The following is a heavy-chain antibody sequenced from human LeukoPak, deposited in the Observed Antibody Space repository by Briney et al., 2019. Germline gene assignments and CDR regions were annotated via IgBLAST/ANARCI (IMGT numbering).Heavy chain of an antibody. Sequence: GGSLRLSCAASGLTFSSYAMSWVCQAPGKGLEWVSAISGSGGSTYYADSVKGRFTISRDNSKNTLYLQMNSLRAEDTAVYYCARDDERSIVVVPAALFDWGQETLVTVSS. V-gene: IGHV3-23*01. CDR1: GLTFSSYA. CDR2: ISGSGGST. CDR3: ARDDERSIVVVPAALFD. J-gene: IGHJ4*02. D-gene: IGHD2-2*01.